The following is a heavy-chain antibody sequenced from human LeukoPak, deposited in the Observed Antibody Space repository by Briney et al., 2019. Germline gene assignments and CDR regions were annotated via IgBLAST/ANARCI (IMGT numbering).Heavy chain of an antibody. Sequence: GASVKVSCKASGYTFTSYGISWVRQAPGQGLEWMGWISAYNGNTNYAQKLQGRVTMTTDTSTSTAYMELRSLRSDDTAVYYCARDAEDYYDSSGYYSGNFDYWGQGTLVTVSS. V-gene: IGHV1-18*01. CDR2: ISAYNGNT. CDR1: GYTFTSYG. J-gene: IGHJ4*02. CDR3: ARDAEDYYDSSGYYSGNFDY. D-gene: IGHD3-22*01.